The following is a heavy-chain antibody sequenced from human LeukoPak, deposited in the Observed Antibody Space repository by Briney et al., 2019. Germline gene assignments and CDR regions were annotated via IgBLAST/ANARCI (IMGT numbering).Heavy chain of an antibody. CDR1: GYTFTSYG. Sequence: ASVKVSCKASGYTFTSYGISWVRQAPGQGLEWMGWISAYNGNTNYAQKLQGRVTMTTDTSTSTAYMELRSLRSDDTAVYYCARTMVRGAKTLPFDYWGQGTLVTVSS. D-gene: IGHD3-10*01. CDR3: ARTMVRGAKTLPFDY. J-gene: IGHJ4*02. CDR2: ISAYNGNT. V-gene: IGHV1-18*01.